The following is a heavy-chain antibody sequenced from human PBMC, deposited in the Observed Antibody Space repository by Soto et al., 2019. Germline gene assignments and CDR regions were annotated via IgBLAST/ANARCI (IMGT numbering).Heavy chain of an antibody. J-gene: IGHJ4*02. D-gene: IGHD3-10*01. CDR1: GFTFSSYG. V-gene: IGHV3-33*01. CDR3: ARDLGYGLGY. CDR2: IWNDGSNK. Sequence: QVQLVESGGGVVQPGRSLRLSCAASGFTFSSYGMHWVRQAPGKGLEWVAVIWNDGSNKYYADSVKGRFTISRDNSKNTLYLQMNSLRAEDTAVYYCARDLGYGLGYWGQGTLVTVSS.